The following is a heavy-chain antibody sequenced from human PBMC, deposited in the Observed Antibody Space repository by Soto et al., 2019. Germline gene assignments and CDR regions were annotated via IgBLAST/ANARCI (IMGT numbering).Heavy chain of an antibody. CDR3: ARSRDGSSTTCPTKFDY. D-gene: IGHD2-2*01. J-gene: IGHJ4*02. V-gene: IGHV4-34*01. Sequence: PSETLSLTCAVYGGSFGGYYWSWIRQPPGKGLEWIGEINHSGSTNYNPSLKSRVTISVDTSKNQFSLKVSSVTAADTAVFFCARSRDGSSTTCPTKFDYWGKGTLVTVAS. CDR2: INHSGST. CDR1: GGSFGGYY.